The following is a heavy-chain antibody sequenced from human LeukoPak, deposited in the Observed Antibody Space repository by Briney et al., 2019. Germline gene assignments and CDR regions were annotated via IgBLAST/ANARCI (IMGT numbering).Heavy chain of an antibody. J-gene: IGHJ4*02. CDR1: GFTFSNYA. CDR3: ARTAYSDYSLGF. D-gene: IGHD5-12*01. CDR2: ISGSGATT. V-gene: IGHV3-23*01. Sequence: GGSLRLSCADSGFTFSNYAMSWVRQAPGKGLEWVSAISGSGATTFYADSVKGRFTISRDNSKNTLYLQMNSLRAEDTAVYYCARTAYSDYSLGFWGQGTLVTVSS.